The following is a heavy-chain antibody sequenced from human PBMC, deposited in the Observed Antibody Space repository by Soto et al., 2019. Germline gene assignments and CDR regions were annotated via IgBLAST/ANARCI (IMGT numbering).Heavy chain of an antibody. J-gene: IGHJ4*02. CDR1: GFSFANYA. CDR3: TTFYYEHRSYFVY. V-gene: IGHV3-49*04. CDR2: ISGEANGGTT. D-gene: IGHD3-22*01. Sequence: EVRLVESGGGPVESGRSLRLSCTGSGFSFANYALTWVRQAPGKGLEWLGFISGEANGGTTDYAAFRRGRATISRDDSKVVAYLDINNLPRDDTAIYYCTTFYYEHRSYFVYWGQGTRVAVSS.